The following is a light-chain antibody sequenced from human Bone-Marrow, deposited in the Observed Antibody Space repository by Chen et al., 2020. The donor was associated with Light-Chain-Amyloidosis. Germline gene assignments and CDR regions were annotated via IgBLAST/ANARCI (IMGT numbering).Light chain of an antibody. J-gene: IGLJ2*01. CDR3: QSADSSGTYEVI. CDR2: RDT. CDR1: DLPTKY. Sequence: SYELTQPPSVSVSPGQTARITCSGDDLPTKYAYWYQQKPGQAPVLVIHRDTERPSGISERFSGSRSGTTATLTISGGQAEDEADYHCQSADSSGTYEVIFGGGTKLTGL. V-gene: IGLV3-25*03.